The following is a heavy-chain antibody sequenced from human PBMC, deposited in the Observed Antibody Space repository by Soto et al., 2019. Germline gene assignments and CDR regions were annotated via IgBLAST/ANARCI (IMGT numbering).Heavy chain of an antibody. J-gene: IGHJ4*02. Sequence: QEQLVESGGGVVQPGTSLRLSCAVPGGIFHGYGMHWVRQAPGKGLAWVAIIRFDGSNEEYADSVKGRFTISRDNSKNTLYLQMNALGAEDTAVYYCARDGMGGTVFRGYLDYWGRGTVVTVSS. CDR2: IRFDGSNE. CDR3: ARDGMGGTVFRGYLDY. D-gene: IGHD1-7*01. CDR1: GGIFHGYG. V-gene: IGHV3-33*01.